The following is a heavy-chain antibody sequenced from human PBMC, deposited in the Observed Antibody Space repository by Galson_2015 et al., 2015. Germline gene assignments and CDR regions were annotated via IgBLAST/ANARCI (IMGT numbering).Heavy chain of an antibody. D-gene: IGHD3-10*01. CDR3: ARGLGSTNKRDHRFDS. CDR2: ISSVSSSI. Sequence: SLRLSCAASGFICGTQSMNWVRQAPGKGLEWVSYISSVSSSINYADSVKGRFTIYRDNAQNSLYLQMNNLRDEDAAVYYCARGLGSTNKRDHRFDSWGQGTLVTVSS. V-gene: IGHV3-48*02. J-gene: IGHJ5*01. CDR1: GFICGTQS.